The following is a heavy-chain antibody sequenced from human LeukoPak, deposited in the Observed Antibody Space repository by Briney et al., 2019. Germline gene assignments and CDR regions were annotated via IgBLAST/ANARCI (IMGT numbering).Heavy chain of an antibody. CDR2: ISAYNDNT. J-gene: IGHJ3*02. Sequence: ASVKVSCKASGYTFTNYGISWVRQAPGQGLEWMGWISAYNDNTNCAQKVQGRVTMTTDTSTSTAYMELRSLRSDDTAVYYCTRDDYISTWYPTDDAFDIWGQGTWVTVSS. CDR3: TRDDYISTWYPTDDAFDI. V-gene: IGHV1-18*01. D-gene: IGHD6-13*01. CDR1: GYTFTNYG.